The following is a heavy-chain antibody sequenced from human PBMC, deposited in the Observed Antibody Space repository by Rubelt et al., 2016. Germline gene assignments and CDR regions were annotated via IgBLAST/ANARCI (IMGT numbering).Heavy chain of an antibody. V-gene: IGHV3-74*01. CDR3: ARPWGY. CDR2: INTDGST. CDR1: RYW. Sequence: RYWMHWVRQAPGKGLVWVSRINTDGSTSYADSVKGRFTISRDNGKNTLHLQMNSLRAEDTAVYYCARPWGYWGQGTLVTVSS. J-gene: IGHJ4*02. D-gene: IGHD7-27*01.